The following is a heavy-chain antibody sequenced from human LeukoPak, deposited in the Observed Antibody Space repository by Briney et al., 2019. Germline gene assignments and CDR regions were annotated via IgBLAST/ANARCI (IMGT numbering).Heavy chain of an antibody. CDR2: IKQGGSEK. CDR1: GFIFSNYW. V-gene: IGHV3-7*04. D-gene: IGHD3-16*01. CDR3: ARDMIILQS. J-gene: IGHJ5*02. Sequence: GGSLRLSCSASGFIFSNYWMTWVRQAPGKGLEWVANIKQGGSEKYYVDSVKGRFTISRDNAKKRRYQRMIILRAEYTAVYFCARDMIILQSWGGGTVVSVSS.